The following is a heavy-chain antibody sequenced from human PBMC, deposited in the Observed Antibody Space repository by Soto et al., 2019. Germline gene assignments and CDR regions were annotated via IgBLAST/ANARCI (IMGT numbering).Heavy chain of an antibody. CDR1: GYPVTAYY. CDR2: INPATGAA. CDR3: ARGGGVGVAGSAAFDM. Sequence: QLHLVQSGAVVKKPGASVTVSCSASGYPVTAYYMHWVRQAPGRGLEWMGGINPATGAAKYTQTFQGRGTLIGDMSLGTVFRELSGSTSEKTDVFSCARGGGVGVAGSAAFDMWGQGTLVTVSS. V-gene: IGHV1-2*02. J-gene: IGHJ3*02. D-gene: IGHD3-3*01.